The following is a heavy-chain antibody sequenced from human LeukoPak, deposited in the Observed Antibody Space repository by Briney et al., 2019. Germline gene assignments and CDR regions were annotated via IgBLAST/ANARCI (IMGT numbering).Heavy chain of an antibody. CDR3: AGGPARRWFDP. CDR2: INHSGST. CDR1: GGSFSGYY. V-gene: IGHV4-34*01. J-gene: IGHJ5*02. Sequence: SETLSLTCAVYGGSFSGYYWSWIRQPPGKGLEWIGEINHSGSTNYNPSLKSRVTISVDTSKNQFSLKLSSVTAADTAVYYCAGGPARRWFDPWGQGTLVTVSS. D-gene: IGHD1-14*01.